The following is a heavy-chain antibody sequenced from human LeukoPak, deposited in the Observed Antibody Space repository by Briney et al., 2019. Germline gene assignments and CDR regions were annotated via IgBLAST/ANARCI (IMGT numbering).Heavy chain of an antibody. CDR3: ARDAVYSSSWQYY. D-gene: IGHD6-13*01. CDR1: GFTFSDHY. Sequence: GGSLRLSCTASGFTFSDHYMTWLRQAPGKGLEWISYISHSSSYTNYADSVRGRFTISRDNAKNSVYLQMNSLRAEDTAVYYCARDAVYSSSWQYYWGQGTLVTVSS. V-gene: IGHV3-11*06. J-gene: IGHJ4*02. CDR2: ISHSSSYT.